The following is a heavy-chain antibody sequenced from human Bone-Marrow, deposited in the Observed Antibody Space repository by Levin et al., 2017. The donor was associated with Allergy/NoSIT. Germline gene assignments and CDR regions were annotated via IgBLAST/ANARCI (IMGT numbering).Heavy chain of an antibody. CDR3: ATLVGGRSDY. V-gene: IGHV4-30-4*01. D-gene: IGHD1-26*01. CDR2: IYYSGTT. Sequence: SETLSLTCSVSGGSITSGDYYWTWIRQPPGKGLEWIGYIYYSGTTSYNPSLKSRVTISVDTSQNQFSLQLHSVTAADTAVYYCATLVGGRSDYWGQGTLITVSS. CDR1: GGSITSGDYY. J-gene: IGHJ4*02.